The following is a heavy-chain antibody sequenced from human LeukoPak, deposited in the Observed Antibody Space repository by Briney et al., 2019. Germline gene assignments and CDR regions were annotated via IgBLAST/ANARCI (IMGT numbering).Heavy chain of an antibody. CDR1: GFTFSSYA. CDR3: VRGEGVSGSYDY. J-gene: IGHJ4*02. D-gene: IGHD1-26*01. V-gene: IGHV3-30*04. Sequence: GGSLRLSCAASGFTFSSYAMHWVRQAPGKGLEWVAVISYDGSNKYYADSVKGRFTISRDNSKNTLYLQMNSLRAEDTAVYYCVRGEGVSGSYDYWGQGTLVTVSS. CDR2: ISYDGSNK.